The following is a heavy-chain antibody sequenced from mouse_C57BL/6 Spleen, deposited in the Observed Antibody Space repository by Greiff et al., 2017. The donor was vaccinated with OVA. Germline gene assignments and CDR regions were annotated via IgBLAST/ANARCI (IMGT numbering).Heavy chain of an antibody. CDR3: TTGSNSAWFAY. J-gene: IGHJ3*01. Sequence: VQLQQSGAELVRPGASVKLSCTASGFNIKDDYMHWVKQRPEQGLEWIGWIDPENGDTEYASKFQGKATITADTSSNTAYLQLSSLTSEDTAVYYCTTGSNSAWFAYWGQGTLVTVSA. V-gene: IGHV14-4*01. CDR2: IDPENGDT. D-gene: IGHD2-5*01. CDR1: GFNIKDDY.